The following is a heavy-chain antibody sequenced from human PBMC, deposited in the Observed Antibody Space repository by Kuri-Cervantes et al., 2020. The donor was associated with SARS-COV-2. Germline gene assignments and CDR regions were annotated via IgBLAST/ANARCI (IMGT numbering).Heavy chain of an antibody. D-gene: IGHD1-1*01. V-gene: IGHV3-21*01. CDR1: GFTFSSYS. Sequence: GESLKISCAASGFTFSSYSMNWVRQAPGKGLEWVSSISSSSSYIYYADLVKGRFTISRDNAKNSLYLQMNSLRAEDTAVYYCARDEGKRTRYFQHWGQGTLVTVSS. CDR2: ISSSSSYI. J-gene: IGHJ1*01. CDR3: ARDEGKRTRYFQH.